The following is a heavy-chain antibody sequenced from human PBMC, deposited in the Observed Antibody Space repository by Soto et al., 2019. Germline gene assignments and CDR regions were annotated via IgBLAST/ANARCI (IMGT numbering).Heavy chain of an antibody. D-gene: IGHD6-13*01. CDR3: ARDVRSSSWYFDY. CDR1: GGSISSGDYY. CDR2: IYYSGST. V-gene: IGHV4-30-4*01. J-gene: IGHJ4*02. Sequence: SETLSLTCTVSGGSISSGDYYWGRIRQAPGKGLEWIGYIYYSGSTYYNPSLKSRVTVSVDTSKNQFSLKLSSVTAADTAVYYCARDVRSSSWYFDYWGQGTLVTVSS.